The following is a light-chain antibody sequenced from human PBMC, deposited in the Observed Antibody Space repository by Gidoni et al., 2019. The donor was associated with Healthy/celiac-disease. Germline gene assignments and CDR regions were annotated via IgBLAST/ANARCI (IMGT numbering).Light chain of an antibody. Sequence: SYVLTQPPSVSVAPRQTARITCGGHNIGSKSVHWYQQKPGQAPVLVVYDDSDRPSGSPERFSGANSGNTATLTISRVEAGDEADDYCQVWDSSSDHGVFGGGTKLTVL. J-gene: IGLJ2*01. CDR2: DDS. V-gene: IGLV3-21*02. CDR3: QVWDSSSDHGV. CDR1: NIGSKS.